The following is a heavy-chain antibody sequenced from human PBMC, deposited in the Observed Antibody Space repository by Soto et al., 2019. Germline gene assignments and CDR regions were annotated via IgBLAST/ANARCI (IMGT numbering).Heavy chain of an antibody. J-gene: IGHJ5*02. CDR3: ARDPNLNYYDSSGYYFESSWFDP. Sequence: QVQLVQSGAEVKKPGASVKVSCKASGYTFTSYAMHWVRQAPGQRLEWMGWINAGNGNTKYSQKFQGRVTITRDTSASTAYMELSSLRSEDTAVYYCARDPNLNYYDSSGYYFESSWFDPWGQGTLVTVSS. CDR1: GYTFTSYA. D-gene: IGHD3-22*01. CDR2: INAGNGNT. V-gene: IGHV1-3*01.